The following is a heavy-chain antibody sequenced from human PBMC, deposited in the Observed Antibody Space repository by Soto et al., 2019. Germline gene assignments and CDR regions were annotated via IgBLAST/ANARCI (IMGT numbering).Heavy chain of an antibody. CDR3: ARIKGYSSSSGPHFDY. J-gene: IGHJ4*02. D-gene: IGHD6-6*01. V-gene: IGHV3-11*01. CDR2: ISSSGSTI. Sequence: PVGSLRLSCAASGFTFSDYYMSWIRQAPGKGLEWVSYISSSGSTIYYADSVKGRLTISRDNAKNSLYLQMNSLRAEDTAVYYCARIKGYSSSSGPHFDYWGQGTLVTVS. CDR1: GFTFSDYY.